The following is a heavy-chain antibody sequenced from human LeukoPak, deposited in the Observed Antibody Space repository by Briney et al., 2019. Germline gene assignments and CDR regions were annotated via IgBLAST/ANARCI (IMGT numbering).Heavy chain of an antibody. CDR2: INPSSGGT. CDR1: GYTFTSYY. J-gene: IGHJ5*02. D-gene: IGHD3-10*01. Sequence: ASVKVSCKASGYTFTSYYMHWVRQAPGQGLEWMGWINPSSGGTNYAQKFQGRVTMTRDTSISTAYMELRSLRSDDTAVYYCARDLGQYYYGSGSYYQYNWFDPWGQGTLVTVSS. CDR3: ARDLGQYYYGSGSYYQYNWFDP. V-gene: IGHV1-2*02.